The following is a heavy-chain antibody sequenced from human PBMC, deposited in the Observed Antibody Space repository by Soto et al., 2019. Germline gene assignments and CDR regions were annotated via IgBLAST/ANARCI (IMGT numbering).Heavy chain of an antibody. D-gene: IGHD2-2*01. CDR2: INPNSGGT. Sequence: ASVKVSCKASGYTFTGYYMHWVRQAPGQGLEWMGWINPNSGGTNYAQKLQGRVTMTTDTSTSTAYMELRSLRSDDTAVYYCARDIVVVPAARLYYYYGMDVWGQGTTVTVSS. CDR1: GYTFTGYY. J-gene: IGHJ6*02. V-gene: IGHV1-2*02. CDR3: ARDIVVVPAARLYYYYGMDV.